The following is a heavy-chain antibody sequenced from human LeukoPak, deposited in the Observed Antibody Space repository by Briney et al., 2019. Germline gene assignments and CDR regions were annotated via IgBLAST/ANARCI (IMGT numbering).Heavy chain of an antibody. CDR3: AKDSSLAAADY. J-gene: IGHJ4*02. CDR2: ISYEGSNK. V-gene: IGHV3-30*18. D-gene: IGHD6-13*01. CDR1: GFTFSNYG. Sequence: GRSLRLSCAASGFTFSNYGMHWVRQAPGKGLEWVAVISYEGSNKYYADSVKGRFTISRDNSKNTLYLQMNSLRAEDTAVYYCAKDSSLAAADYWGQGTLVTVSS.